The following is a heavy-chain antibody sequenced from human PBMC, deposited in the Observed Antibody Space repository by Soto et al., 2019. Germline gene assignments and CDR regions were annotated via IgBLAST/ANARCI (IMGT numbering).Heavy chain of an antibody. D-gene: IGHD2-21*02. J-gene: IGHJ4*02. CDR1: GGTFSSYA. Sequence: QVQLVQSGAEVKKPGSSVKVSCKASGGTFSSYAISWVRQAPGQGLEWMGGIIPIFGTANYAQKFQGRVTITADESTSTAYMELSSLRSEDTVLYYCASDHSTKVVVTVTSNYYFDYWGQGTLVTVSS. V-gene: IGHV1-69*01. CDR3: ASDHSTKVVVTVTSNYYFDY. CDR2: IIPIFGTA.